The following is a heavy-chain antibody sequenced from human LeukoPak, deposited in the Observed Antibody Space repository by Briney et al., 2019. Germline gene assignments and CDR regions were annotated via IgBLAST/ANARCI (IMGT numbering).Heavy chain of an antibody. CDR3: ARDLEWDTAMVNPTGY. CDR1: GFTFSSYS. D-gene: IGHD5-18*01. V-gene: IGHV3-48*01. J-gene: IGHJ4*02. Sequence: GGSLRLSCAASGFTFSSYSMTWVRQAPGKGLEWVSYISSSSSTIYYADSVKGRFTISRDNAKNSLYLQMNSLRAEDTAVYYCARDLEWDTAMVNPTGYWGQGTLVTVSS. CDR2: ISSSSSTI.